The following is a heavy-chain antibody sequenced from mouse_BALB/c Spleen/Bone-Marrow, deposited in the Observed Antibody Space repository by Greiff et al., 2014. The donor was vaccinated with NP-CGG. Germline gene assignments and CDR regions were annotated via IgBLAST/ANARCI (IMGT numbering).Heavy chain of an antibody. Sequence: VQLQQSGPELVKPGASVKMSCKASGYTFTAYVMHWVQQKPGQGLEWIGYINPYNDGTKYNEKFKGKATLISDKSSSTAYMELSSLTSEDSAVYYCAREGGLRRGDYYAMDYWGQGTSVTVSS. CDR3: AREGGLRRGDYYAMDY. J-gene: IGHJ4*01. CDR1: GYTFTAYV. CDR2: INPYNDGT. V-gene: IGHV1-14*01. D-gene: IGHD2-4*01.